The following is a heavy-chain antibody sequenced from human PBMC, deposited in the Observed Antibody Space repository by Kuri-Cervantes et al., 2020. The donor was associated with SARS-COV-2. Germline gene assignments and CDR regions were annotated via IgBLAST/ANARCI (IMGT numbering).Heavy chain of an antibody. Sequence: GGSLRLFCAVSGFTFSSFSMNWVRQAPGKGLEWVSGISGSGGSTYYADSVEGRFTISRDNSKNTLYLQTNRLRAEDTAVYYCAKEGGDGDYADYYFDYWGQGTLVTVSS. CDR1: GFTFSSFS. CDR3: AKEGGDGDYADYYFDY. V-gene: IGHV3-23*01. CDR2: ISGSGGST. D-gene: IGHD4-17*01. J-gene: IGHJ4*02.